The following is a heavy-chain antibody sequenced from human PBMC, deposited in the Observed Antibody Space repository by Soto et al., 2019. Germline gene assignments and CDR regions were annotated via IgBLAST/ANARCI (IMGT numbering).Heavy chain of an antibody. D-gene: IGHD2-15*01. CDR2: SYYRGST. Sequence: SETRSLTCTVSGGSSSRGDYYWGWIRQPPGKGLEWIGCSYYRGSTYYNPSLKRRVTIAVDTSKNQFSLKLSSVTAADTSVHYCARVADCSGGSCYFRVASWGQGTLVTVSS. CDR1: GGSSSRGDYY. CDR3: ARVADCSGGSCYFRVAS. J-gene: IGHJ4*02. V-gene: IGHV4-30-4*01.